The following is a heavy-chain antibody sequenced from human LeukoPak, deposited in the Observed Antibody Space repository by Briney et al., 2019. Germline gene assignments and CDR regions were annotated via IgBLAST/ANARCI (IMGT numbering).Heavy chain of an antibody. J-gene: IGHJ4*02. Sequence: GGSLRLSCAASGYTFSSYWMHWVRQAPGKRLVWVSRMNSDGTSINYAGSVKGRFTISRDNAKNTLYLQMNSLRAEDTAVYYCVRWYYGSGSALYFDYWGQGTLVTVSS. V-gene: IGHV3-74*01. CDR3: VRWYYGSGSALYFDY. CDR2: MNSDGTSI. CDR1: GYTFSSYW. D-gene: IGHD3-10*01.